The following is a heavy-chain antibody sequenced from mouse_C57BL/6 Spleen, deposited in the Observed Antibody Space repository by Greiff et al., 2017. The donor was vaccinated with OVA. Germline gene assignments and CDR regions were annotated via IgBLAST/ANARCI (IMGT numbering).Heavy chain of an antibody. D-gene: IGHD2-4*01. J-gene: IGHJ1*03. Sequence: DVQLVESEGGLVQPGSSMKLSCTASGFTFSDYYMAWVRQVPEKGLEWVANINYDGSSTYYLDSLKSRFIISRDNAKNILYLQMSSLKSEDTATYYCARDKNDYDRGYWYFDVWGTGTTVTVSS. V-gene: IGHV5-16*01. CDR2: INYDGSST. CDR1: GFTFSDYY. CDR3: ARDKNDYDRGYWYFDV.